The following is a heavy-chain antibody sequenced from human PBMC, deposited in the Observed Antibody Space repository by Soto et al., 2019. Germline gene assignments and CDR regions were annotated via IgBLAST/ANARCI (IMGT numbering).Heavy chain of an antibody. CDR2: IIPIFGTA. J-gene: IGHJ4*02. Sequence: QVQLVQSGAEVKKPGSSVKVSCEASGGTFSSYAISWVRQAPGQGLEWMGGIIPIFGTANYAQKFQGRVTITADESTSTAYMELSSLRSEDTAVYYCATRLTTSTTTVVPFDYWGQGTLVTVSS. CDR1: GGTFSSYA. CDR3: ATRLTTSTTTVVPFDY. V-gene: IGHV1-69*01. D-gene: IGHD4-17*01.